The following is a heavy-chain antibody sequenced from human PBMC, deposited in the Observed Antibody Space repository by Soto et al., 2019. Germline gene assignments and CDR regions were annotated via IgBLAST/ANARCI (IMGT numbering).Heavy chain of an antibody. J-gene: IGHJ4*02. V-gene: IGHV3-30-3*01. CDR3: ARGDSLSFLDY. CDR1: GFTFSTYA. D-gene: IGHD2-15*01. CDR2: ISFDGTNK. Sequence: GGSLRLSCAASGFTFSTYAMHWVRQAPGKGLDWVAVISFDGTNKYYADSVKGRFTISRDSSKNTVYLQMNSLRAEDTAVYFCARGDSLSFLDYWGQGTLVTVSS.